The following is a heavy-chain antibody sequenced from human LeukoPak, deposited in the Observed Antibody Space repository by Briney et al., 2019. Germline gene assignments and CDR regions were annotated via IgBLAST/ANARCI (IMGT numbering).Heavy chain of an antibody. CDR3: TSHYDILTGYYRRFASPFDI. CDR1: GFTFGDYA. Sequence: GGSLRLSCTASGFTFGDYAMSWFRQAPGKGLEWVGFIRSKAYGGTTEYAASVKGRFTISRDDSKSIAYLQMNSLKTEDTAVYYCTSHYDILTGYYRRFASPFDIWGQGTMVTVSS. CDR2: IRSKAYGGTT. V-gene: IGHV3-49*03. J-gene: IGHJ3*02. D-gene: IGHD3-9*01.